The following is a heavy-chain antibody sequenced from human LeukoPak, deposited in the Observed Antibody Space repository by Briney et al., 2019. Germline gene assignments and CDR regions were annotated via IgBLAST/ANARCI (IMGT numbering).Heavy chain of an antibody. CDR3: TKEPNGDYVGAFDM. V-gene: IGHV3-23*01. D-gene: IGHD4-17*01. CDR2: ITGRGGT. CDR1: RLTFSNYA. Sequence: GGSLRLSCAASRLTFSNYAMTWVRQSPGKGLEWVSSITGRGGTNYAASVKGSFSISRDNSQNTVFLHMNRLRADDTAVYYCTKEPNGDYVGAFDMWGQGPLVTVSS. J-gene: IGHJ4*02.